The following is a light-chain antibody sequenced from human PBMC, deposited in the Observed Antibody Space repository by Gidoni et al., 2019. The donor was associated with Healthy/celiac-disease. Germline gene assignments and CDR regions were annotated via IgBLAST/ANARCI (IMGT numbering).Light chain of an antibody. J-gene: IGLJ1*01. CDR3: SSNTSSSTLV. CDR1: SSDVGGYNY. Sequence: QSALTQPASVSGSPGQSNTISCTGTSSDVGGYNYVSWNQQHPGKAPKLMIYDVSNRPSGFSNRFSGSKSGNTASLTISGLQAEDEADYYCSSNTSSSTLVFGTGTKVTVL. V-gene: IGLV2-14*01. CDR2: DVS.